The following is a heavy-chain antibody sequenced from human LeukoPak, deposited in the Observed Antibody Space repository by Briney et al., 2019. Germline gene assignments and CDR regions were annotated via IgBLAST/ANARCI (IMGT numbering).Heavy chain of an antibody. CDR2: ISSSSSTI. J-gene: IGHJ6*02. Sequence: GGSLRLSCAASEFTFSSYSMNWVRQAPGKGLEWVSYISSSSSTIYYADSVKGRFTISRDNAKNSLYLQMNSLRAEDTAVYYCARVECTNGVCRPLSYYYGMDVWGQGTTVTVSS. V-gene: IGHV3-48*01. D-gene: IGHD2-8*01. CDR1: EFTFSSYS. CDR3: ARVECTNGVCRPLSYYYGMDV.